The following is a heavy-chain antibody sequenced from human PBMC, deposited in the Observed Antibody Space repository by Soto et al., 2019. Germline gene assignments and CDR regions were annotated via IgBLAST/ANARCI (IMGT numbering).Heavy chain of an antibody. Sequence: QVQLVQSGAEVKKPGSSVKVSCKASGGTFSSYTISWVRQAPGQGLEWMGRIIPILGIANYAQKFQGRVTITADKSTSTTYRELSSLSSEDTAGYYCARGGDCSSTSCPIYYYYGMDVWGQGTTVTVSS. CDR3: ARGGDCSSTSCPIYYYYGMDV. J-gene: IGHJ6*02. D-gene: IGHD2-2*01. V-gene: IGHV1-69*02. CDR2: IIPILGIA. CDR1: GGTFSSYT.